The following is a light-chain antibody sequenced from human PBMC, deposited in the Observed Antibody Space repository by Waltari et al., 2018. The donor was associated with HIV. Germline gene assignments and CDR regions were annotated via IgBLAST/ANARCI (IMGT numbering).Light chain of an antibody. J-gene: IGLJ3*02. CDR3: SSYSPRDSVV. CDR1: TRDMGTLNC. CDR2: EVS. Sequence: HSVLTQPASVSGSPGQSITISCSGPTRDMGTLNCLPWYQQSPGRPPKLIIFEVSSRPSGISDRFSCSKSGDTASLTISALRTEDEADYFCSSYSPRDSVVFGGGTKVTVL. V-gene: IGLV2-14*01.